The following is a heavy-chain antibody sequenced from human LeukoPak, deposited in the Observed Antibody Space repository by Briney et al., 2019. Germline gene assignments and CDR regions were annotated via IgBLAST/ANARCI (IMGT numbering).Heavy chain of an antibody. CDR1: GFTFSSYG. D-gene: IGHD3-3*01. CDR2: IWYDGSNK. J-gene: IGHJ4*02. CDR3: ARTYYDFCSGYSHYFDY. Sequence: GSLRLSCATSGFTFSSYGMYWVRQAPGKGLEWVAVIWYDGSNKYYADSVKGRFTISRDNSKNTLYLQMNSLRAEDTAVYYCARTYYDFCSGYSHYFDYWGQGTLVTVSS. V-gene: IGHV3-33*01.